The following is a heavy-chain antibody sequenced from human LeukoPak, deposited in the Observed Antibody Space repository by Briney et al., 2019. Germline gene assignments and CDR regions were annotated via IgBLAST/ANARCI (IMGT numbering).Heavy chain of an antibody. D-gene: IGHD3-22*01. CDR3: ARERDYYDSSGYYYGNAFDI. V-gene: IGHV1-3*03. CDR2: INAGNGNT. Sequence: ASVKVSCKASGYTFSIYGITWVRQAPGQRLEWMGWINAGNGNTKYSQEFQGRVTITRDTSASTAYMELSSLRSEDMAVYYCARERDYYDSSGYYYGNAFDIWGQGTMVTVSS. J-gene: IGHJ3*02. CDR1: GYTFSIYG.